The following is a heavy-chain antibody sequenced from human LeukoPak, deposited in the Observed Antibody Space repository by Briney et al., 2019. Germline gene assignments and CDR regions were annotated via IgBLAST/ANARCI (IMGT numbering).Heavy chain of an antibody. Sequence: GGSLRLSCAASGFTFSSYAMSWVRQAPGKGLEWVSAISGSGGSTYYADSVKGRFSISRDNAKNSLYLELNSLRAEDTGVYFCARDRGWQQFDYWGQGTLVTVSS. CDR3: ARDRGWQQFDY. V-gene: IGHV3-23*01. CDR2: ISGSGGST. CDR1: GFTFSSYA. D-gene: IGHD5-24*01. J-gene: IGHJ4*01.